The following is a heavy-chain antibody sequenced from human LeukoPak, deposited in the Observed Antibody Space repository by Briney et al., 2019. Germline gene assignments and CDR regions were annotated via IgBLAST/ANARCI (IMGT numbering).Heavy chain of an antibody. D-gene: IGHD3-9*01. V-gene: IGHV3-23*01. CDR2: IVGSGAGT. CDR1: GFTLSSYA. J-gene: IGHJ4*02. Sequence: GGSLRLSCAASGFTLSSYAMSWVRQAPGKGLEWVSFIVGSGAGTYYADSVKGRFTISRDNSKNTLYLQMSSLRAEDTAVYYCAKLGDILTGYPYYFDYWGQGTLVTVSS. CDR3: AKLGDILTGYPYYFDY.